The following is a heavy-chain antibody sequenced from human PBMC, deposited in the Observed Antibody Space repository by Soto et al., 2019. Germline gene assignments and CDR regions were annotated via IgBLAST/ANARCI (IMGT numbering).Heavy chain of an antibody. CDR2: IYYSGST. CDR1: GGSISSGGYY. D-gene: IGHD3-22*01. Sequence: QVQLQESGPGLVKPSQTLSLTCTVSGGSISSGGYYWSWIRQHPGKGLEWIGYIYYSGSTYYNPSLKRRVTLSVDTSKNQFSLKLSSVTAADTAVYYCARVGDHDGSGYNAFGIWGQGTMVTVSS. CDR3: ARVGDHDGSGYNAFGI. V-gene: IGHV4-31*03. J-gene: IGHJ3*02.